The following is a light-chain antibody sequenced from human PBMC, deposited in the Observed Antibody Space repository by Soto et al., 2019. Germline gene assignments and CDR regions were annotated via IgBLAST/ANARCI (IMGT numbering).Light chain of an antibody. CDR2: EVS. J-gene: IGLJ2*01. V-gene: IGLV2-14*01. CDR3: SSYTSSSTLV. CDR1: SSDVGGYNY. Sequence: QSVLTQPASVSGSPGQSITISCTGTSSDVGGYNYVSWYQQHPGKAPKLKIYEVSNRPSGVSNRFSGSKSGNTASLTISGLQAEDEADYYYSSYTSSSTLVFGGGTKVTVL.